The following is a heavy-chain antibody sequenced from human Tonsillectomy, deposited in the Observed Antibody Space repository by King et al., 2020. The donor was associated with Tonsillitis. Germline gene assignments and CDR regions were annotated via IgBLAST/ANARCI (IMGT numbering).Heavy chain of an antibody. Sequence: VQLVESGGGLVQPGRSLRLSCAASGFTFDDYAMHWVRQAPGKGLEWVSGISWYSGSTGYADSVKGRFTISRDNAENSLYLQMNSLRAEDTALYYCAKGAIAAAGPSVRGFDYWGQGNLVTVSP. CDR3: AKGAIAAAGPSVRGFDY. J-gene: IGHJ4*02. CDR1: GFTFDDYA. D-gene: IGHD6-13*01. V-gene: IGHV3-9*01. CDR2: ISWYSGST.